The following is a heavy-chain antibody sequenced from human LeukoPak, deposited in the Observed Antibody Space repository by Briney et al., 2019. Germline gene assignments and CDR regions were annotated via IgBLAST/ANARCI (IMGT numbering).Heavy chain of an antibody. Sequence: PGGSLRLSCAASGFTFSSYWMNWVRQASGKGLEWVANIKQDGSEKYYVDSVKGRFTISRDNAKNSLYLQMNSLRAEDTAVYYCARDTIERGYCSGGSCPNVYYYYYGMDVWGQGTTVTVSS. V-gene: IGHV3-7*01. CDR3: ARDTIERGYCSGGSCPNVYYYYYGMDV. J-gene: IGHJ6*02. CDR2: IKQDGSEK. CDR1: GFTFSSYW. D-gene: IGHD2-15*01.